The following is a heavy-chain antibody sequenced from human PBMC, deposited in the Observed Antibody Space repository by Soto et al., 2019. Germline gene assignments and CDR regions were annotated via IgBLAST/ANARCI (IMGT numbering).Heavy chain of an antibody. CDR1: GYTFTSYG. CDR2: ISAHNGNT. V-gene: IGHV1-18*01. CDR3: ARGRYGDY. D-gene: IGHD1-1*01. J-gene: IGHJ4*02. Sequence: QVHLVQSGAEVKKPGASVKVSWKASGYTFTSYGITRVRQAPGQGLEWMGWISAHNGNTDYAQKLQGRVIVTRDTSTSTAYMELRSLISDDTAVYYCARGRYGDYWGQGALVTVSS.